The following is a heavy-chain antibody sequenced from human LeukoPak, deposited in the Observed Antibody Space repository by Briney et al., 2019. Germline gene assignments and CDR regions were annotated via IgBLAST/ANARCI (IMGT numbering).Heavy chain of an antibody. CDR2: ISSSSSTI. Sequence: GGSLRLSCAASGFTFSSYSMNWVRQAPGKGLEWVSYISSSSSTIYYADSVKGRFTISRDNAKNSLYLQMNSLRAEDTAVYYCARHHCGSTSCYPGVDYWGQGTLVTVSS. CDR3: ARHHCGSTSCYPGVDY. J-gene: IGHJ4*02. CDR1: GFTFSSYS. D-gene: IGHD2-2*01. V-gene: IGHV3-48*01.